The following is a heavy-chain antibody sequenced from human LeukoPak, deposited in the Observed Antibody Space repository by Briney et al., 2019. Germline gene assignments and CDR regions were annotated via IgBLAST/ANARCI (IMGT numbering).Heavy chain of an antibody. D-gene: IGHD5-24*01. CDR1: GFTFNTYG. V-gene: IGHV3-30*18. Sequence: PGRSLRLSCAASGFTFNTYGMHWVRQAPGKGLEWVAVISYDGSNKHYADSVKGRFTISRDNSKNTLYLQMNSLRADDTAVYYCAKADGYNSHFDYWGQGTLVTVSS. CDR2: ISYDGSNK. CDR3: AKADGYNSHFDY. J-gene: IGHJ4*02.